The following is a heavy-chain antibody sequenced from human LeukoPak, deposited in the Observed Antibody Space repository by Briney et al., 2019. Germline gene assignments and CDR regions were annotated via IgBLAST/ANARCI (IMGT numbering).Heavy chain of an antibody. CDR3: ARGSLEMVTILLGYLGYFDY. J-gene: IGHJ4*02. V-gene: IGHV4-34*01. CDR2: INHSGST. Sequence: SETLSLTCAVYGGSFSVYYWSWSRQPPGKGLEWIGEINHSGSTNYNPSLKSRVTLSVDTSKNQFSLKLSSVTAADTAVYYCARGSLEMVTILLGYLGYFDYWGQGTLVTVSS. CDR1: GGSFSVYY. D-gene: IGHD5-24*01.